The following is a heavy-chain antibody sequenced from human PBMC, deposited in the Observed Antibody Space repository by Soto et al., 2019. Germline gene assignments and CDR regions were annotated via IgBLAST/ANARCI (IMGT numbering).Heavy chain of an antibody. CDR2: IYWDDDK. V-gene: IGHV2-5*02. Sequence: SGPTLVNPTQTLTLTCTFSGFSLSTSGVGVGWIRQPPGKALEWLALIYWDDDKRYSPSLKSRLTITKDTSKNQVVLTMTNMDPVDTATYYCAHSLGDYHSSYYYYYMDVWGKGTTVTVSS. J-gene: IGHJ6*03. CDR1: GFSLSTSGVG. D-gene: IGHD4-17*01. CDR3: AHSLGDYHSSYYYYYMDV.